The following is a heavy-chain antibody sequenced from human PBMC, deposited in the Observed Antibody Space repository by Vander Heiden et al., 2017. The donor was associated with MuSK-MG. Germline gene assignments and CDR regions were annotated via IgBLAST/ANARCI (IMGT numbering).Heavy chain of an antibody. CDR1: GGSISSSSYY. V-gene: IGHV4-39*01. Sequence: QLQLQLSGPGLVKPSETLSLTCTVPGGSISSSSYYWGWIRQPPGKGLEWIGSIYYSGSTYYNPSLKSRVTISVDTYKNQFSLKLSSVTAADTAVYYCARSYCSSSSCYAGGYFDFWGQGTLVTVSS. D-gene: IGHD2-2*01. CDR3: ARSYCSSSSCYAGGYFDF. J-gene: IGHJ4*02. CDR2: IYYSGST.